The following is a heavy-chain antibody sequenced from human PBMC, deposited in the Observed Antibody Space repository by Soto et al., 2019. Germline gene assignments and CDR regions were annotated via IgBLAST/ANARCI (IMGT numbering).Heavy chain of an antibody. D-gene: IGHD3-16*01. CDR1: GGSTNSRNGY. V-gene: IGHV4-39*01. CDR2: VYYSGST. J-gene: IGHJ4*02. Sequence: PSETLSLTCTVSGGSTNSRNGYWGWIRQPPGRGLEWIGSVYYSGSTHDNPSLQSRVSISVDTSRNQFSLNLISVTAADTAVYFCARQPRGPGYGERGLYFDHWGQGTLVTVSS. CDR3: ARQPRGPGYGERGLYFDH.